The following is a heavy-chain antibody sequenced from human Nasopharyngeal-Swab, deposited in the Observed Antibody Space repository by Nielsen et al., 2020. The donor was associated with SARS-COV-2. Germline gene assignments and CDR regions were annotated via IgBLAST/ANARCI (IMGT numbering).Heavy chain of an antibody. CDR3: ARGVPDIVVVPAPSPFDP. D-gene: IGHD2-2*01. Sequence: SQTLSLTCAVSGGAISSGGYYWSWIRPHPGKGLEWIGEINHSGSTNYNPSLKSRVTISVDTSKNQFSLKLSSVTAADTAVYYCARGVPDIVVVPAPSPFDPWGQGTLVTVSS. CDR1: GGAISSGGYY. CDR2: INHSGST. V-gene: IGHV4-31*02. J-gene: IGHJ5*02.